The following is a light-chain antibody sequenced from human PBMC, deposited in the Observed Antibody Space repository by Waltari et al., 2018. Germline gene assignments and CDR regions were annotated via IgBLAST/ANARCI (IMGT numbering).Light chain of an antibody. CDR3: QVWDTSIDLSV. CDR1: NIADKN. V-gene: IGLV3-21*04. CDR2: YDS. Sequence: SYVLTQAPSVSVAPGETARITCGGNNIADKNVHWYQQKPGQAPVLVIFYDSDRPSVIPERFSCSNSGNTAPLTISRAYAGDEADYYCQVWDTSIDLSVFGTGTKVTVL. J-gene: IGLJ1*01.